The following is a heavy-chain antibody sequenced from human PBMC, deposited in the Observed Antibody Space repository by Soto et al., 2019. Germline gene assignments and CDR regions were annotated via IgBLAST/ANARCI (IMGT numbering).Heavy chain of an antibody. CDR2: IYYSGST. D-gene: IGHD3-10*01. CDR3: ARVQYYGSGSYSGPNYYYYMDV. Sequence: PSDTRSLISTPSGASITICYSISIRQPPGNGLVWSGYIYYSGSTNYNPSLKSRVTISVDTSKNQFPLKLSSVTAADTAVYYCARVQYYGSGSYSGPNYYYYMDVWGKGTTVTVSS. V-gene: IGHV4-59*01. CDR1: GASITICY. J-gene: IGHJ6*03.